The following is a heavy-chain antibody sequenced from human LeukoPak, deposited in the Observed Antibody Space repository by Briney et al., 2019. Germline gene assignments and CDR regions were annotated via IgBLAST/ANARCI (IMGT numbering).Heavy chain of an antibody. J-gene: IGHJ5*02. Sequence: AGGSLRLSCAASGFTFSSYAMSWVRQAPGKGLEWVSAISGSGGSTYYADSVKGRFTISRDNSKNTLYLQMNSLRAEDTAVYYCAKSPSIYCDYVGWFDPWGQGTLVTVSS. CDR2: ISGSGGST. V-gene: IGHV3-23*01. CDR3: AKSPSIYCDYVGWFDP. CDR1: GFTFSSYA. D-gene: IGHD4-17*01.